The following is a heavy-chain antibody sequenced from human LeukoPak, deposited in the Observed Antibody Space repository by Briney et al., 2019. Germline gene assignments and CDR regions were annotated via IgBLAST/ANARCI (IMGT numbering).Heavy chain of an antibody. CDR2: IYHSGST. CDR3: ARAGYYDSSGGFDP. D-gene: IGHD3-22*01. Sequence: SETLSLTCAVSGGSISSGGYSWSWIRQPPGTGLEWLGYIYHSGSTYYNPSLKSRVTISVDRSKNQFSLKLSSVTAADTAVFYCARAGYYDSSGGFDPWGQGTLVTVSS. V-gene: IGHV4-30-2*01. J-gene: IGHJ5*02. CDR1: GGSISSGGYS.